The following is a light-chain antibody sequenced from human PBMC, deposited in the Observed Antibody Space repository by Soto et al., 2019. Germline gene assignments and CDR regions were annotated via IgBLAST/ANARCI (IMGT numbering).Light chain of an antibody. Sequence: QSVLTQPPSVSGAPGQRVTISCTGSSSNIGAGYDVHWCQQLPGTAPKLLIYGNSNRPSGVPDRFSGSKSGTSASLAITGLQAEDEADYYCQSYASSLSYVFGTGTKLTVL. CDR2: GNS. CDR1: SSNIGAGYD. V-gene: IGLV1-40*01. CDR3: QSYASSLSYV. J-gene: IGLJ1*01.